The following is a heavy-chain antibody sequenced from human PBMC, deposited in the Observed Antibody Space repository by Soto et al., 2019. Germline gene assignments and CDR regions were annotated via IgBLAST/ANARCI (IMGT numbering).Heavy chain of an antibody. CDR2: IRSKANSYAT. CDR1: GFTFSGSA. J-gene: IGHJ6*02. Sequence: EVQLVESGGGLVQPGGSLKLSCAASGFTFSGSAMHWVRQASGKGLEWVGRIRSKANSYATAYAASVKGRFTISRDDSKNTAYLQMNSLKTEDTAMYYCTRHYSYSSGWPRHPSYYYYGMDVWGQGATVTVSS. V-gene: IGHV3-73*02. CDR3: TRHYSYSSGWPRHPSYYYYGMDV. D-gene: IGHD6-19*01.